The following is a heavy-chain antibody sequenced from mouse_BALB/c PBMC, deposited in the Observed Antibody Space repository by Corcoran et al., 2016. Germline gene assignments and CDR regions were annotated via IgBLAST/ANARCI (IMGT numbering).Heavy chain of an antibody. CDR3: ARGAIYYGNSKFAY. CDR2: INPYNDGT. CDR1: GYTFTSYV. J-gene: IGHJ3*01. D-gene: IGHD2-1*01. Sequence: EVQLQQSGPELVKPGASVKMSCKASGYTFTSYVMHWVKQKPGQGLEWIGYINPYNDGTKYNEKFKGKATLTSDKSSSTAYMELSSLTSEDSAVYYCARGAIYYGNSKFAYWGQGTLVTVSA. V-gene: IGHV1S136*01.